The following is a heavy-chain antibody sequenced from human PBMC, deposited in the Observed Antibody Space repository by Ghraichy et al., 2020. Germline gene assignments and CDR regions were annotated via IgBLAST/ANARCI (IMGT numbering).Heavy chain of an antibody. CDR3: ARDLNWVLFDL. D-gene: IGHD3-16*01. Sequence: GESLNISCAASGFTFSAYWMHWVRQAPGKGLEWVSRIKTDGSTTVYADSVRGRFTISRDNAKNTLYLQMNSLRTEDTAVYYCARDLNWVLFDLWGQGTLVTVSS. J-gene: IGHJ4*02. CDR1: GFTFSAYW. CDR2: IKTDGSTT. V-gene: IGHV3-74*01.